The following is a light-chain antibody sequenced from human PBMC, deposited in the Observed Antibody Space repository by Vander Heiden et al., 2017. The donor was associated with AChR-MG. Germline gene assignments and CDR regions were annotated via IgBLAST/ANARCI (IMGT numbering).Light chain of an antibody. J-gene: IGKJ1*01. CDR1: ESISIS. V-gene: IGKV1-39*01. Sequence: DIQMTQSPLSLSASVGDRVTVTCRASESISISLNWYQQKPGTAPRLLIYAASSLQSGVPPRFSGSGSGTDFTLTISNLQPEDVATYYCQQSHRNPRTFGQGTKVGVK. CDR2: AAS. CDR3: QQSHRNPRT.